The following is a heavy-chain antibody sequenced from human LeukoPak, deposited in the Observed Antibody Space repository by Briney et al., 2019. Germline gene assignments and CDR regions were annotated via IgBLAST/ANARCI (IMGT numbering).Heavy chain of an antibody. V-gene: IGHV1-69*04. D-gene: IGHD3-16*01. CDR3: ARVTIGDGGWFDP. Sequence: SVKVSCKASGGTFSGYAISWVRQAPGQGLEWMGRIIPILGIANYAQKFQGRVTMTRNTSISTAYMELSSLRSEDTAVYYCARVTIGDGGWFDPWGQGTLVTVSS. CDR2: IIPILGIA. J-gene: IGHJ5*02. CDR1: GGTFSGYA.